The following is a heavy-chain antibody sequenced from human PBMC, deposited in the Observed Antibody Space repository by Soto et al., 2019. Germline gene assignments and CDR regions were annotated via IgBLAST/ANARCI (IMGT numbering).Heavy chain of an antibody. D-gene: IGHD3-16*01. J-gene: IGHJ4*02. CDR2: INTANGNT. CDR1: EYTFTTYA. V-gene: IGHV1-3*04. Sequence: QVQLVQSGAEGKKPGPSVKVSSKASEYTFTTYAMNWLRQAPGQRLEWMGWINTANGNTKYSQKIQGRVTITRDTSASTAYMELSSLKSEDTAVFYCARDLGNPYYFNYWGQGTLVTVSS. CDR3: ARDLGNPYYFNY.